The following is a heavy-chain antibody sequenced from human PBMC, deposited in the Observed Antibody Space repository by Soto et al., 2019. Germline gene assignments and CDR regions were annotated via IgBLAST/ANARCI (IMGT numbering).Heavy chain of an antibody. Sequence: GGSLRLSCAASGFTFSDYYFTWIRQAPGKGLEWVSYISFSGSTIYYADSVKGRFTISRDNAKNSLYLQMNNLRPEDTAVYYCAVGDSGSFDSWGQGTLVTVSS. CDR1: GFTFSDYY. D-gene: IGHD3-16*01. J-gene: IGHJ4*02. CDR3: AVGDSGSFDS. V-gene: IGHV3-11*01. CDR2: ISFSGSTI.